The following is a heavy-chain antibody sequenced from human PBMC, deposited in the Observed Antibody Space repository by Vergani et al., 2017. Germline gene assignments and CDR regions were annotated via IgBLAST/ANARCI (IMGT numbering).Heavy chain of an antibody. Sequence: EVQLLESGGDLVQPGGSLRLSCAASGFTFNHYAMNWVRQAAGKGLEWVSGISGSGGRTYYAGSVKGRFTISRDSSKNTLYLQMNSLSAGDTAVYYCAKAKLRNSGYDYLYYYHAMDVWGQGTTVTVSS. J-gene: IGHJ6*02. CDR1: GFTFNHYA. CDR3: AKAKLRNSGYDYLYYYHAMDV. CDR2: ISGSGGRT. D-gene: IGHD5-12*01. V-gene: IGHV3-23*01.